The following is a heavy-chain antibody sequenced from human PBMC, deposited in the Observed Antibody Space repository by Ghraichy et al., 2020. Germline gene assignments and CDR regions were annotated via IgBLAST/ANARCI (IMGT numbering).Heavy chain of an antibody. D-gene: IGHD1-26*01. J-gene: IGHJ5*02. CDR2: IYYSGST. V-gene: IGHV4-59*01. CDR3: ARVMSGPVAPWFDP. Sequence: GSLRLSCTVSGGSISSYYWSWIRQPPGKGLEWIGYIYYSGSTNYNPSLKSRVTISVDTSKNQFSLKLSSVTAADTAVYYCARVMSGPVAPWFDPWGQGTLVTVSS. CDR1: GGSISSYY.